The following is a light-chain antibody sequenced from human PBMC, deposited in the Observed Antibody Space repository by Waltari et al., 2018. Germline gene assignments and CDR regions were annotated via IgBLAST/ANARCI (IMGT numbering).Light chain of an antibody. J-gene: IGLJ2*01. Sequence: QSVLTQPPSASGTPGQRVTISCSGSSSNIGSNYVYWYQQLPGTAPKLLIYRNNQRPSGVPVRFSGSKSGTSASLAITGLRSEDEAAYYSAALHNRLRGPYVVFGGGTKLTVL. CDR2: RNN. CDR3: AALHNRLRGPYVV. V-gene: IGLV1-47*01. CDR1: SSNIGSNY.